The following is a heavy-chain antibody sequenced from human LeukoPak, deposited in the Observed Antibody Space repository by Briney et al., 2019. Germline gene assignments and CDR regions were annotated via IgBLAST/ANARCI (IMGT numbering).Heavy chain of an antibody. CDR2: IKQDGSEK. D-gene: IGHD3-9*01. CDR1: GFTFSSYW. J-gene: IGHJ3*02. CDR3: ATSGDILTGYYANAFDI. V-gene: IGHV3-7*01. Sequence: GGSLRLSCAASGFTFSSYWMSWVRQAPGRGLEWVANIKQDGSEKYYVDSVKGRFTISRDNAKNSLYLQMNSLRAEDTAVYYCATSGDILTGYYANAFDIWGQGTMVTVSS.